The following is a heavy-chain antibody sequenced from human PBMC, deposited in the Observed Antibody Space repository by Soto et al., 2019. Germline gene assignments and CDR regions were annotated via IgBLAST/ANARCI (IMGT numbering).Heavy chain of an antibody. CDR1: GYSISSGYY. V-gene: IGHV4-38-2*02. CDR2: IYHSGST. Sequence: KTSETLSLTCAVSGYSISSGYYWGWIRQPPGKGLEWIGSIYHSGSTYYNPSLKSRVTISVDTSKNQFSLKLSSVTAADTAVYYCARDWVYDILTGPNWFDPWGQGTLVTVSS. CDR3: ARDWVYDILTGPNWFDP. J-gene: IGHJ5*02. D-gene: IGHD3-9*01.